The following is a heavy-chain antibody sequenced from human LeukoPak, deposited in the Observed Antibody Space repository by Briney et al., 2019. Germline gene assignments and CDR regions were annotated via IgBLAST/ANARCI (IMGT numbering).Heavy chain of an antibody. V-gene: IGHV1-2*02. J-gene: IGHJ5*02. Sequence: ASVKVSCKTSGYTFTASYMHWVRQAPGQGLEWMGWINPNSGETYYAPKFQGRVTMTRDTSISTAYMAVTRLTSDDTAMYYCARVLGSRVDPWGQGTLVTVSS. CDR3: ARVLGSRVDP. CDR2: INPNSGET. CDR1: GYTFTASY.